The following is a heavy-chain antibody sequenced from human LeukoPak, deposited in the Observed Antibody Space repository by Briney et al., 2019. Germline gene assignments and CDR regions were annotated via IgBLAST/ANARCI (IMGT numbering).Heavy chain of an antibody. CDR3: ARDDTYYYGSSGNTVGAFDI. V-gene: IGHV4-39*07. J-gene: IGHJ3*02. CDR1: GGSLSSSSYY. D-gene: IGHD3-22*01. CDR2: IYYSGST. Sequence: PSETLSLTCTVSGGSLSSSSYYWGWIRQPPGKGLEWIGSIYYSGSTYYNPSLKSRVTISVDTSKNQFSLKLSSVTAADTAVYYCARDDTYYYGSSGNTVGAFDIWGQGTMVTVSS.